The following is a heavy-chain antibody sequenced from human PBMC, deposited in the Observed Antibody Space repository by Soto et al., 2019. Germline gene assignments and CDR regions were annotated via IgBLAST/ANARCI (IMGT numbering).Heavy chain of an antibody. CDR1: GYTFTDYY. Sequence: GASVKVSCKASGYTFTDYYIHWVRQAPGQELEWMGWINPNSGGTNYAQKFQGRVIMTRDTSISTAYLELTSLRSDDTAVYSCARTAQIYVSGSFYFDYDPYDTENTSFDPWGQGTLVTVSS. D-gene: IGHD3-10*01. CDR3: ARTAQIYVSGSFYFDYDPYDTENTSFDP. CDR2: INPNSGGT. J-gene: IGHJ5*02. V-gene: IGHV1-2*02.